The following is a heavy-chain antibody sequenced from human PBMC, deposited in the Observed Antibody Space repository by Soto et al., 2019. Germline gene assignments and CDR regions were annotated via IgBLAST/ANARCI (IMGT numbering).Heavy chain of an antibody. D-gene: IGHD3-3*01. CDR1: GFTFSDAW. Sequence: GGSLRLSCAAFGFTFSDAWINWVRQAPGKGLEWVGRIKSKTDGGTTDLAAPVKGRFAISRDDSKGTVYLQMSSLKTEDTAVYYCTRDGFWSGYFVTPPDYWGQGTLVTVSS. CDR2: IKSKTDGGTT. V-gene: IGHV3-15*07. CDR3: TRDGFWSGYFVTPPDY. J-gene: IGHJ4*02.